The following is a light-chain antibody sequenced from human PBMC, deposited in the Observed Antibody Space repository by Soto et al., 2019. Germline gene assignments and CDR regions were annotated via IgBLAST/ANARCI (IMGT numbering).Light chain of an antibody. CDR3: QQYNSYSRT. J-gene: IGKJ1*01. Sequence: IQMTQPPSTLSASVGDRVTITCRASQSISSWLAWYQQKPGKAPKLLIYDASSLESGVPSRFSGSGSGTEFTLTISSLQPDDFATYYCQQYNSYSRTFGQGTKVDI. V-gene: IGKV1-5*01. CDR2: DAS. CDR1: QSISSW.